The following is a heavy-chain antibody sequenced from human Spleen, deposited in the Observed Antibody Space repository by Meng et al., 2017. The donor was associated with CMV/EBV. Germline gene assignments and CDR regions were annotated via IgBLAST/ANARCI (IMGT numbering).Heavy chain of an antibody. CDR3: ARDRCSSTSCSYYYGMDV. CDR1: GGTFSSYA. Sequence: SVKVSCKASGGTFSSYAISWVRQAPGQWLEWMGGSIPIFGTANYAQKFQGRVTITTDESTSTAYMELSSLRSEDTAVYYCARDRCSSTSCSYYYGMDVWGQGTTVTVSS. V-gene: IGHV1-69*05. J-gene: IGHJ6*02. D-gene: IGHD2-2*01. CDR2: SIPIFGTA.